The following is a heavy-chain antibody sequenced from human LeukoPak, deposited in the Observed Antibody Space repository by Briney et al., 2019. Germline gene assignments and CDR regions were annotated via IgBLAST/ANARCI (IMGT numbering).Heavy chain of an antibody. D-gene: IGHD2-15*01. V-gene: IGHV4-34*01. CDR1: GGSFSGYY. Sequence: SETLSLTCAVFGGSFSGYYLSWIRQPPGKGPEWIGEINPGGSTDYNPSLKSRVTISMDTSKNQFSLNLTSVSAADTAVYYCARYAAGYYYFYMDVWGKGTSVTVSS. CDR2: INPGGST. CDR3: ARYAAGYYYFYMDV. J-gene: IGHJ6*03.